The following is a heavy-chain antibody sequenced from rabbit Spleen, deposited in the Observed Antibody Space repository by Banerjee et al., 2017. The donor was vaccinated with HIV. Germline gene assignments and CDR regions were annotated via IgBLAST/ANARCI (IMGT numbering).Heavy chain of an antibody. Sequence: QSLEESGGDLVKPGASLTLTCTASGFSFGSSYYMCWVRQAPGKGLEWIACIDTNDGDTDYANWPKGRFTISKTSSTTVTLQMTSLTAADTATYFCARNYVNAFDPWGPGTLVTVS. V-gene: IGHV1S40*01. J-gene: IGHJ2*01. D-gene: IGHD1-1*01. CDR1: GFSFGSSYY. CDR2: IDTNDGDT. CDR3: ARNYVNAFDP.